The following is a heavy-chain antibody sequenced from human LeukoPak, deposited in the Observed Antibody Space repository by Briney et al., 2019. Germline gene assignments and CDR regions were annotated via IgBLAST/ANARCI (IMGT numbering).Heavy chain of an antibody. CDR2: IYYSGST. CDR1: GGSISSSIYY. V-gene: IGHV4-61*05. Sequence: SETLSLTCTVSGGSISSSIYYWGWIRQPPGKGLEWIGYIYYSGSTNYNPSLKSRVTISVDTSKNQFSLKLSSVTAADTAVYYCARQTIAAAGKTLDYWGQGTLVTVSS. D-gene: IGHD6-13*01. J-gene: IGHJ4*02. CDR3: ARQTIAAAGKTLDY.